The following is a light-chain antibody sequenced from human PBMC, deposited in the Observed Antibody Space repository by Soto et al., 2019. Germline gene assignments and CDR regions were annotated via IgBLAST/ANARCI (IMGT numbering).Light chain of an antibody. CDR2: DVA. V-gene: IGLV2-11*01. CDR3: CSYADSNILV. J-gene: IGLJ2*01. Sequence: QSALTQPRSVSGSPGQSVTISCTGTSGDVGGYNYVSWYQHHPGKAPRLLIYDVAKRPSGVPDRFSASKSGNTASLTISGLQAEDEAYFHCCSYADSNILVFGGGTKVTVL. CDR1: SGDVGGYNY.